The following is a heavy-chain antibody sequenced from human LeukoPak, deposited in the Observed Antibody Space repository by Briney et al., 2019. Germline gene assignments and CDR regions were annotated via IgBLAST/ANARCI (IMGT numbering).Heavy chain of an antibody. CDR2: INSDGSST. V-gene: IGHV3-74*01. CDR1: GFSFSSYS. D-gene: IGHD4-23*01. CDR3: AREAYGGNGVDY. J-gene: IGHJ4*02. Sequence: GGSLRLSCAGSGFSFSSYSMNWVRQAPGKGLVWVSRINSDGSSTGYADSEKGRFTISRDNAKNTLYLQMNSLRAEDTAVYYCAREAYGGNGVDYWGQGTLVTVSS.